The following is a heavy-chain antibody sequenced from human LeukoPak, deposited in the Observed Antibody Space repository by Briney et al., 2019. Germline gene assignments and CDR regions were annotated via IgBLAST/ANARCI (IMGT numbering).Heavy chain of an antibody. CDR2: ITASGDST. J-gene: IGHJ4*02. D-gene: IGHD6-25*01. CDR1: GFIFSDYI. Sequence: GGSLRLSCAASGFIFSDYIMIWIRQAPGEGLEWVSGITASGDSTYYADSVKGRFTMSRDNAKNTVFLQVNSLRPEDTAVYYCTATPWGGAAAIFDHWGQGILVTVSS. V-gene: IGHV3-23*01. CDR3: TATPWGGAAAIFDH.